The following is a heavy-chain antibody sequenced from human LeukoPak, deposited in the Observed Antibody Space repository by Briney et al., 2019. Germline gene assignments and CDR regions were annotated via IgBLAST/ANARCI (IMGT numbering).Heavy chain of an antibody. J-gene: IGHJ4*02. V-gene: IGHV3-48*01. CDR1: GFTFSSYS. CDR3: ARGSSLDY. CDR2: ISSSSTI. Sequence: GGSLRLSCAASGFTFSSYSMNWVRQAPGKGLEWVSYISSSSTIYYADSVKGRFTISRDNAKNSLYLQMNSLRAEDTAVYYCARGSSLDYWGQGTLVTVSS.